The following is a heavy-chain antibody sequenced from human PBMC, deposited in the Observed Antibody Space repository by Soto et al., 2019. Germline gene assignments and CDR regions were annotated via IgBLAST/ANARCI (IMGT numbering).Heavy chain of an antibody. CDR2: INPNSGGT. D-gene: IGHD3-16*02. Sequence: ASVKVSCKASGYTFTGYYMHWVRQAPGQGLEWMGWINPNSGGTNYAQKFQGWVTMTRDTSISTAYMELSRLRSDDTAVYYCAKDLYVWGTYRFFYWGQGTPVSVSS. J-gene: IGHJ4*02. CDR3: AKDLYVWGTYRFFY. CDR1: GYTFTGYY. V-gene: IGHV1-2*04.